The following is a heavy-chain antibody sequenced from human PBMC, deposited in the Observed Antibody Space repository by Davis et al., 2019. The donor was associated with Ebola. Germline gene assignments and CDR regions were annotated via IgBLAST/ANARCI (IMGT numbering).Heavy chain of an antibody. CDR2: VWYDGANK. Sequence: GESLKISCATSGFAFSSYGLHWVRQAPGKGLDWVAVVWYDGANKYYADSVKGRFTISRDNSKNTLYLQINSLKTEDTAVYYCVRDGWDSLFDYWGQGTMVTVSS. D-gene: IGHD6-19*01. CDR3: VRDGWDSLFDY. V-gene: IGHV3-33*08. J-gene: IGHJ4*02. CDR1: GFAFSSYG.